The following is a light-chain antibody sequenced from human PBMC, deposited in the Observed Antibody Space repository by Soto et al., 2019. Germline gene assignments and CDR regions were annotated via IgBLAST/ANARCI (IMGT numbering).Light chain of an antibody. V-gene: IGKV1-39*01. Sequence: DIQMTQSPPSLSASVGDRVTITCRASQSISSYLNWYQQKPGKAPKLLIYAASSLQSGVPSRFSGSGSGTHFTLTISSLQPEDFATYYCQQSYSTQTFGGGTKVEIK. CDR3: QQSYSTQT. CDR2: AAS. CDR1: QSISSY. J-gene: IGKJ4*01.